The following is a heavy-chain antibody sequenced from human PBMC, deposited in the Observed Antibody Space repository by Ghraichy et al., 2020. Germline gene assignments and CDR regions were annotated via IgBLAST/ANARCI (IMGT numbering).Heavy chain of an antibody. V-gene: IGHV3-11*01. Sequence: GGSLRLSCAASGFTFSDYYMSWIRQAPGKGLEWVSYISTSGSDAYYADSVKGRFTISRDNAKKSLYLQMNSLRAEDTGVYYCARPNQVNFYYHGQDVWGHGTTVTVSS. D-gene: IGHD2-21*01. CDR3: ARPNQVNFYYHGQDV. CDR2: ISTSGSDA. CDR1: GFTFSDYY. J-gene: IGHJ6*02.